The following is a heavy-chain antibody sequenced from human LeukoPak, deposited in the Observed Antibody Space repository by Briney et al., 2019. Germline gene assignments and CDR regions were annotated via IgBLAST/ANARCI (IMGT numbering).Heavy chain of an antibody. CDR3: ARDNWGFDY. V-gene: IGHV3-30-3*01. CDR2: ISYDGSNK. CDR1: GFTFSSYA. D-gene: IGHD7-27*01. Sequence: GGSLRLSCAASGFTFSSYAMHWVRQAPGKGLERVAVISYDGSNKYYADSVKGRFTISRDNSKNTLYLQMNSLRAEDTAVYYCARDNWGFDYWGQGTLVTVSS. J-gene: IGHJ4*02.